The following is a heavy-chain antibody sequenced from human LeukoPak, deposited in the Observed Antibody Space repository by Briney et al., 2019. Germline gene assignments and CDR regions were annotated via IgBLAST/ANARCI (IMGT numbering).Heavy chain of an antibody. CDR2: IYPGDSDT. Sequence: GESLKISCKGSGYSFTSYWIGWVRQMPGKGLEWMGIIYPGDSDTRYSPSFQGQVTISADKSISTAYLQWSSLKASDTAMYYCARLHYYDILTGYLYYSDYWGQGTLVTVSS. D-gene: IGHD3-9*01. CDR1: GYSFTSYW. V-gene: IGHV5-51*01. CDR3: ARLHYYDILTGYLYYSDY. J-gene: IGHJ4*02.